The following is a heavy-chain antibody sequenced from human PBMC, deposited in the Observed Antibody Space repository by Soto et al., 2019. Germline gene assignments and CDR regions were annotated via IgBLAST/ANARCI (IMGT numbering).Heavy chain of an antibody. D-gene: IGHD6-25*01. CDR1: GGTFSSYA. V-gene: IGHV1-69*06. CDR3: ARVAGIAAASIGMDV. J-gene: IGHJ6*02. CDR2: IIPIFGTA. Sequence: SVKVSCKASGGTFSSYAISWVRQAPGQGLEWMGGIIPIFGTANYAQKFQGRVTITADKSTSTAYMELSSLRSEDTAVYYCARVAGIAAASIGMDVWGQGTTVTVSS.